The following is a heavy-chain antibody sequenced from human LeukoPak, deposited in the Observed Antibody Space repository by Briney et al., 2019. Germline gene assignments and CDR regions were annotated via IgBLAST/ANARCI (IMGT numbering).Heavy chain of an antibody. V-gene: IGHV4-39*01. CDR2: IYYTGGT. Sequence: SETLSLTCSVSGGSITSSSYYWGWIRQSPEKGLEWIGSIYYTGGTYYNPSLKSRVTLSVDTSKNQFSLKLNSVTATDTAVYYCARHPRYSYGYRLDYWGQGTLVTVSS. CDR1: GGSITSSSYY. J-gene: IGHJ4*02. D-gene: IGHD5-18*01. CDR3: ARHPRYSYGYRLDY.